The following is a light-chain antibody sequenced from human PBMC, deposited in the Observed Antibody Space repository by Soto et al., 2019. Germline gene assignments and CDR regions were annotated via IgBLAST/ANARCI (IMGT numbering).Light chain of an antibody. CDR1: SSDVGTYNL. J-gene: IGLJ1*01. Sequence: QSVLTQPASVSGSPGQSITISCSGTSSDVGTYNLVSWYQQYPGKAPRLMIYEVTKRPSGVSNRFSGSKSGNTASLTISGLQPEDEADYYCCSYAGSSSSIFGTGTK. CDR3: CSYAGSSSSI. V-gene: IGLV2-23*02. CDR2: EVT.